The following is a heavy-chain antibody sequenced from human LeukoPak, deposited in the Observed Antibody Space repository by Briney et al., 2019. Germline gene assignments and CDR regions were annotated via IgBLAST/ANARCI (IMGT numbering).Heavy chain of an antibody. D-gene: IGHD3-22*01. CDR2: IYYNGGT. Sequence: SETLALTCTVAGGSITTYDWNWIRQPPGKGLEWIGYIYYNGGTHYNPCLKSRVTLSIDTSKNQFSLKLTSVTAADTAVYYCARELHYYESSGFDPWGKGTLVTVSS. CDR3: ARELHYYESSGFDP. CDR1: GGSITTYD. J-gene: IGHJ5*02. V-gene: IGHV4-59*01.